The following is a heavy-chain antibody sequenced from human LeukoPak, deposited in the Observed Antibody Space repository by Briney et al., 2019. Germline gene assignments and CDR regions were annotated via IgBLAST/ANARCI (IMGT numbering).Heavy chain of an antibody. D-gene: IGHD1-7*01. J-gene: IGHJ4*02. Sequence: GGSLRVSCAASGFTFYDYTMHWVPPAPGKGLEWVSGISWNSGSIGYADSVKGRFTISRDNAKNSLYLQMNSLRAEDTALYYCARGPAWNYGIDYRGQGTLVTVSS. CDR3: ARGPAWNYGIDY. V-gene: IGHV3-9*01. CDR2: ISWNSGSI. CDR1: GFTFYDYT.